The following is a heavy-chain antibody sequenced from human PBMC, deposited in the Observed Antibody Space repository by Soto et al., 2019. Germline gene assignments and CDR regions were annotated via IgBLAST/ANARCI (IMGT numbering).Heavy chain of an antibody. V-gene: IGHV3-33*01. CDR3: AREPGEISSGWWLYVDY. CDR1: GFTFSSYG. Sequence: QVQLVESGGGVVQPGRSLRLSCAASGFTFSSYGMHWVRQAPGKGLVWVAVMWYDGSNIYYADSVKGRFTISRDNSMNTLYLQINSLRAEDTAVYYCAREPGEISSGWWLYVDYWGQGTLVTVSS. CDR2: MWYDGSNI. J-gene: IGHJ4*02. D-gene: IGHD6-19*01.